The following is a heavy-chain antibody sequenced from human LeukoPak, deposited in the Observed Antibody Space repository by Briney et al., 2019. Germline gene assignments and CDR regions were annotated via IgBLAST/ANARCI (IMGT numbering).Heavy chain of an antibody. CDR1: GGTFSSYA. CDR3: GSGCFSERGWTRHYYYYMDV. CDR2: IIPIFGTA. J-gene: IGHJ6*03. Sequence: PSASVKVSCKASGGTFSSYAISWVRQAPGQGLEWMGGIIPIFGTANYAQKFQGRVTITADKSTSTAYMELSSLRSEDTAVYYCGSGCFSERGWTRHYYYYMDVWGKGTTVTVSS. D-gene: IGHD6-19*01. V-gene: IGHV1-69*06.